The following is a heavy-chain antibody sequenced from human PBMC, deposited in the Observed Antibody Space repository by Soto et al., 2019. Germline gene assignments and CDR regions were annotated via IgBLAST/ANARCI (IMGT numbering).Heavy chain of an antibody. Sequence: XGALELSCAASGFTFSNAWMSGVRQAPGKGLEWVGRIKSKTDGGTTDYAAPVKGRFTISRDDSKNTLYLQMNSLKTEDTAVYYCTTFVGGSSNFDYWGQGTLVTVSS. CDR3: TTFVGGSSNFDY. D-gene: IGHD1-26*01. CDR1: GFTFSNAW. J-gene: IGHJ4*02. V-gene: IGHV3-15*01. CDR2: IKSKTDGGTT.